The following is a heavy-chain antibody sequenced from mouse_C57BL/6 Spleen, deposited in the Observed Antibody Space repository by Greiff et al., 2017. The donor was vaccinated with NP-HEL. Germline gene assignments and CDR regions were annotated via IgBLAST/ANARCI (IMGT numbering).Heavy chain of an antibody. D-gene: IGHD1-1*01. CDR3: ARHEYYYGSIQAWFAY. V-gene: IGHV1-62-2*01. Sequence: QVQLQQSGAELVNPGASVTLSCKASGYTFTEYTIHWVKQRSGQGLEWIGWFYPGSGSIKYNEKFKDKATLTADKSSSTVYMELSRLTSEDSAVYFCARHEYYYGSIQAWFAYWGQGTLVTVSA. J-gene: IGHJ3*01. CDR2: FYPGSGSI. CDR1: GYTFTEYT.